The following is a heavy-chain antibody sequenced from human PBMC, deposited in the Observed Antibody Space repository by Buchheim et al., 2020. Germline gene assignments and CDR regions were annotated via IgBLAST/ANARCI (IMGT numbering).Heavy chain of an antibody. CDR1: GITLSDHL. CDR2: SRTKVDNYIT. D-gene: IGHD1/OR15-1a*01. V-gene: IGHV3-72*01. CDR3: TRDCFD. Sequence: EVHLVESGGDLVQPGGSLRLSCVGSGITLSDHLMDWVRQAPGKGLEYIGRSRTKVDNYITEYAASVKGRFTISRDASKNSFYLQMNSLRVEDTAVYFCTRDCFDWGQGSL. J-gene: IGHJ4*02.